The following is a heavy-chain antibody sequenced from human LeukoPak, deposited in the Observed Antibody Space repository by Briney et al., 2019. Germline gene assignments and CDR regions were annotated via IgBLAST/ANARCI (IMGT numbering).Heavy chain of an antibody. CDR2: IYYSGST. CDR1: GGSISSYY. D-gene: IGHD3-22*01. CDR3: ALNYDSSGYYYAGPLNGMDV. Sequence: PSETLSLTCTVSGGSISSYYWSWIRQLPGKGLEWIGYIYYSGSTNYNPSLKSRVTISVDTSKNQFSLKLSSVTAADTAVYYCALNYDSSGYYYAGPLNGMDVWGQGTTVTVSS. V-gene: IGHV4-59*12. J-gene: IGHJ6*02.